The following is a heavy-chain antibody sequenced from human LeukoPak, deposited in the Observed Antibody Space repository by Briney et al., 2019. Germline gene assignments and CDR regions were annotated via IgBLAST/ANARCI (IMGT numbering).Heavy chain of an antibody. J-gene: IGHJ6*03. CDR2: ITWDGDNT. V-gene: IGHV3-43D*03. D-gene: IGHD5-12*01. CDR1: GFTFDDYA. Sequence: GGSLRLSCAASGFTFDDYAMHWVRQAPGKGLEWVSLITWDGDNTYYADSVKGRFTISRDNAKNSLYPQMNSLRAEDTAVYYCVRRSGYDNYYYYYYMDVWGKGTTVTVSS. CDR3: VRRSGYDNYYYYYYMDV.